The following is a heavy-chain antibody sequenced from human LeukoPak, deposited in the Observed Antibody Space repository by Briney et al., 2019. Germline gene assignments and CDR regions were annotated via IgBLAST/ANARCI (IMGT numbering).Heavy chain of an antibody. D-gene: IGHD2/OR15-2a*01. CDR2: ISYDGSNK. V-gene: IGHV3-30*18. CDR1: GFTFSNYG. Sequence: GGSLRLSCEASGFTFSNYGMHWVRQAPGRGLEWVALISYDGSNKYYADSVKGRFTISRDNSKNTLYLQMNSLRAEDAAVYYCAKETYLSLDYWGQGTLVTVSS. CDR3: AKETYLSLDY. J-gene: IGHJ4*02.